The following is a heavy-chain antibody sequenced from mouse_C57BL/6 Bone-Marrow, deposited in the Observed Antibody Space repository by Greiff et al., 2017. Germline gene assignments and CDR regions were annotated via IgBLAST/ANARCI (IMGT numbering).Heavy chain of an antibody. CDR1: GYAFSSYW. V-gene: IGHV1-80*01. CDR2: IYPGDGDT. CDR3: ANMITSYYFDY. J-gene: IGHJ4*01. D-gene: IGHD2-4*01. Sequence: QVHVKQSGAELVKPGASVKISCKASGYAFSSYWMNWVKQRPGKGLEWIGQIYPGDGDTNYNGKFKGKATLTADKSSSTAYMQLSSLTSEDSAVYFCANMITSYYFDYWGQGTSVTVSS.